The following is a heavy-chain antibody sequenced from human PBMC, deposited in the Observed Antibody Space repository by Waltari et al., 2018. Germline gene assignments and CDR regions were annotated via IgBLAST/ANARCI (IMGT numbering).Heavy chain of an antibody. V-gene: IGHV4-39*07. CDR3: AVPGIAAAGHFDY. CDR2: IYYSGST. D-gene: IGHD6-13*01. CDR1: VGSISSIRYY. Sequence: HLRLQESGPGLVKPWATLSLTGTVSVGSISSIRYYWGWIRQPPGKGLEWIGSIYYSGSTYYNPSLKSRVTISVDTSKNQCSLKLSAVTAADTAVYYCAVPGIAAAGHFDYWGQGTLVTVSS. J-gene: IGHJ4*02.